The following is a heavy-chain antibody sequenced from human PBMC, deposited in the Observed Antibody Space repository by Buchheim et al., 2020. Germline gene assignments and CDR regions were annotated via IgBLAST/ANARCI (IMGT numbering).Heavy chain of an antibody. J-gene: IGHJ4*02. V-gene: IGHV4-34*02. CDR2: INHSGDT. CDR3: SRETLNTLVQGDHFDS. CDR1: GGYISGIY. D-gene: IGHD3-10*01. Sequence: QVQLQQRGAGALKHSETLSLICAVSGGYISGIYWIWIRQSPAKGMEWSVEINHSGDTAYSPSHKSRVTISVTTSKYPFSMNLTSVTAAYTAVDDCSRETLNTLVQGDHFDSWGQGTL.